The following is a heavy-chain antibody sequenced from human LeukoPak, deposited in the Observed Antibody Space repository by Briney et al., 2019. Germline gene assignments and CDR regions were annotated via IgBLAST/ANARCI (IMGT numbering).Heavy chain of an antibody. Sequence: SETLSLTCAVYGGSFSGYYWSWIRQPPGKGLEWIGEINHSGSTNYNPSLKSRVTISVDTSKNQFSLKLSPVTAADTAVYYCAGRGDYYGSDVDYWGQGTLVTVSS. D-gene: IGHD3-10*01. CDR3: AGRGDYYGSDVDY. CDR1: GGSFSGYY. V-gene: IGHV4-34*01. CDR2: INHSGST. J-gene: IGHJ4*02.